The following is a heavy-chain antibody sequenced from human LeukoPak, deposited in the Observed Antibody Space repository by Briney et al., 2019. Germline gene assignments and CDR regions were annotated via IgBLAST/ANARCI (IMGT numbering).Heavy chain of an antibody. D-gene: IGHD5-24*01. V-gene: IGHV4-59*01. Sequence: SETLSLTCTVSGGSISSYYWSWIRQPPGKGLEWIGYIYYSGSTNYNPPLKSRVTTSVDTSKNQFSLKLSSVTAADTAVYYCARDRAGAFDIWGQGTMVTVSS. CDR1: GGSISSYY. CDR3: ARDRAGAFDI. CDR2: IYYSGST. J-gene: IGHJ3*02.